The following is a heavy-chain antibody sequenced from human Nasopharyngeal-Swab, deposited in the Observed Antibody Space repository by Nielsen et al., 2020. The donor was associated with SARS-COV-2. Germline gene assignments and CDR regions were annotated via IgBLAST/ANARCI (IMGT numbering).Heavy chain of an antibody. CDR1: GGSVSSGSYY. CDR2: IYYSGST. D-gene: IGHD3-22*01. Sequence: SETLSLTCTVSGGSVSSGSYYWSWIRQPPGKGLEWIGYIYYSGSTNYNPSLTIRVTISVATSKNQFSLKLSSVTAADTAVYYCASSYYYDSSGPEFFDYWGQGTLVTVSS. V-gene: IGHV4-61*01. CDR3: ASSYYYDSSGPEFFDY. J-gene: IGHJ4*02.